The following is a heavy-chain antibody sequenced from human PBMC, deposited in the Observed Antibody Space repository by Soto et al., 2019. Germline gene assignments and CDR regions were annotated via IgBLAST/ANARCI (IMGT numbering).Heavy chain of an antibody. CDR2: INPNSGGT. Sequence: ASVKVSCKASGYTFTGYYMHWVRQAPGQGLEWMGWINPNSGGTNYAQKFQGRVTMTRDTSISTAYTELSRLRSDDTAVYYCAQAVAASGLFDIWGQGTMVTVSS. V-gene: IGHV1-2*02. CDR3: AQAVAASGLFDI. CDR1: GYTFTGYY. J-gene: IGHJ3*02. D-gene: IGHD6-19*01.